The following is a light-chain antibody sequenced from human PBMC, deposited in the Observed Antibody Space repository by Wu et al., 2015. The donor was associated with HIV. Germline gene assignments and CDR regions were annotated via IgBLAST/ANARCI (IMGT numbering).Light chain of an antibody. CDR2: GAS. V-gene: IGKV3-15*01. CDR3: QHYNNLPLT. CDR1: QSVSSN. J-gene: IGKJ4*01. Sequence: EIVMTQSPATVSVSPGERATLSCRASQSVSSNLAWYQQRPGQAPRLLIFGASTRATGIPARFSGTGSGTEFTLTITSLQSEDVAVYYRQHYNNLPLTFGGGTKVEI.